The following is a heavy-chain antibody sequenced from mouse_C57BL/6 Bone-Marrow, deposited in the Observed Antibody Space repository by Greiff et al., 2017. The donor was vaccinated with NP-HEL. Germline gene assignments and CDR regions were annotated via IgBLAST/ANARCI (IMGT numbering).Heavy chain of an antibody. CDR3: ARRYSNYWYFDV. CDR2: ISSGGSYT. D-gene: IGHD2-5*01. Sequence: VQLQQSGGDLVKPGGSLKLSCAASGFTFSSYGMSWVRQTPDKRLEWVATISSGGSYTYYPDSVKGRFTISRDNAKNTLYLQMSSLKSEDTAMYYCARRYSNYWYFDVWGTGTTVTVSS. V-gene: IGHV5-6*01. CDR1: GFTFSSYG. J-gene: IGHJ1*03.